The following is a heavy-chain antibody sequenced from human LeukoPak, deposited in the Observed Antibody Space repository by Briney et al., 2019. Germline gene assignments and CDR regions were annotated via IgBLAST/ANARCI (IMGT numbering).Heavy chain of an antibody. CDR1: GGSISSYY. CDR3: ARGGDGYKIPVKAFDI. D-gene: IGHD5-24*01. CDR2: IYYSGST. V-gene: IGHV4-59*01. Sequence: SETLSLTCTVSGGSISSYYWSWIRQPPGKGLEWIGYIYYSGSTNYNPSLKSRVTISVDTSKNQLSLKLSSVTAADTAVYYCARGGDGYKIPVKAFDIWGQGTMVTVSS. J-gene: IGHJ3*02.